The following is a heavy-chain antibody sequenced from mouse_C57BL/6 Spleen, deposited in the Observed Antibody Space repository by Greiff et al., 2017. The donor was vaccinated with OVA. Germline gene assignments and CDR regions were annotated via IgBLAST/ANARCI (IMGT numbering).Heavy chain of an antibody. Sequence: EVHLVESEGGLVQPGSSMKLSCTASGFTFSDYYMAWVRQVPEKGLEWVANINYDGSSTYYLDSLKSRFIISRDNAKNILYLQMSSLKSEDTATYYCARDGYYYGSKDWYFDVWGTGTTVTVSS. V-gene: IGHV5-16*01. CDR3: ARDGYYYGSKDWYFDV. CDR2: INYDGSST. D-gene: IGHD1-1*01. CDR1: GFTFSDYY. J-gene: IGHJ1*03.